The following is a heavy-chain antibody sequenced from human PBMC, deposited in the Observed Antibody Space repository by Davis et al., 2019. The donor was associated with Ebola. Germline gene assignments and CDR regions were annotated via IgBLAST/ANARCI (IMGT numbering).Heavy chain of an antibody. CDR2: ISGSGGST. J-gene: IGHJ3*02. CDR3: AKDKNYDFWSGYPHDAFDI. V-gene: IGHV3-23*01. CDR1: GFTFSSYA. D-gene: IGHD3-3*01. Sequence: GESLKLPCAASGFTFSSYAMSWVRQAPGRGLEWVSAISGSGGSTYYADSVKGRFTISRDNSKNTLYLQMNSLRAEDTAIYYCAKDKNYDFWSGYPHDAFDIWGQGTMVTVSS.